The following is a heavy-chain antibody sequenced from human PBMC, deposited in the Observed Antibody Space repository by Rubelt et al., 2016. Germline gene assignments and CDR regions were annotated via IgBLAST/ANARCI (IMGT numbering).Heavy chain of an antibody. V-gene: IGHV1-2*02. Sequence: APGQGLEWMGWINPNSGGTNYAQKFQGRVTMTRDTSLSTAYMELSRLRSDDTAVYYCARGDGYSLGDFDYWGQGTLVTVSS. J-gene: IGHJ4*02. D-gene: IGHD5-24*01. CDR2: INPNSGGT. CDR3: ARGDGYSLGDFDY.